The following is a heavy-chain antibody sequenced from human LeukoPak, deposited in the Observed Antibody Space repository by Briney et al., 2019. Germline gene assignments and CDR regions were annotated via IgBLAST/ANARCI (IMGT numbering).Heavy chain of an antibody. J-gene: IGHJ4*02. D-gene: IGHD6-13*01. V-gene: IGHV3-23*01. CDR3: AKTSKYSTTWYDY. CDR1: GFTFSSYA. CDR2: ISGDGGST. Sequence: GGSLRLSCAASGFTFSSYAMSWVRQAPGKGLEWVSAISGDGGSTYYADSVKGRFTISRGSSENALYLQMNSLRAEDTAVYYCAKTSKYSTTWYDYWGQGTLVTVSS.